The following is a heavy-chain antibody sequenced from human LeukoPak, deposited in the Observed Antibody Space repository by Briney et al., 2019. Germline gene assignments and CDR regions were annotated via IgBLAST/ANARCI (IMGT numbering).Heavy chain of an antibody. J-gene: IGHJ4*02. D-gene: IGHD6-6*01. Sequence: GGSLRLSCAASGFTFSYRWMHWVRQAPGKGLEWVSGINWNGGSTGYADSVKGRFTISRDNAKNSLYLQMNSLRAEDTALYYCARDFQLYSSSSSSDYWGQGTLVTVSS. V-gene: IGHV3-20*04. CDR3: ARDFQLYSSSSSSDY. CDR1: GFTFSYRW. CDR2: INWNGGST.